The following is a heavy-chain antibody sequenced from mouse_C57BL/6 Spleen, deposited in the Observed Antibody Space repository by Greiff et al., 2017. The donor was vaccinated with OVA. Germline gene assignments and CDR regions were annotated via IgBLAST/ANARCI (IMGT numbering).Heavy chain of an antibody. CDR2: IYPGDGDT. CDR1: GYAFSSSW. CDR3: ARSGGRYGSSFDY. D-gene: IGHD1-1*01. J-gene: IGHJ2*01. V-gene: IGHV1-82*01. Sequence: VQLQQSGPELVKPGASVKISCKASGYAFSSSWMNWVKQRPGKGLEWIGRIYPGDGDTNYNGKFKGKATLTADKSSSTAYMQLSSLTSEDSAVYFCARSGGRYGSSFDYWGQGTTLTVSS.